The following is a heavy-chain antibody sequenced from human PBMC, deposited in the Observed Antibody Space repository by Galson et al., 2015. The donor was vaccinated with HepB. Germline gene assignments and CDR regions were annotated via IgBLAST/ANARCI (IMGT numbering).Heavy chain of an antibody. D-gene: IGHD3-10*01. Sequence: QSGAEVKKPGEFLKISCEGSGYNFATNWIGWVRQVPGKGLEWMGIIYPDNFDTRYSPSFEGHVTISADKSIATASLQWSSLKASDTAIYYCVRHEGKTGDGSEAFDVWGHGTLVTVS. V-gene: IGHV5-51*01. CDR2: IYPDNFDT. J-gene: IGHJ3*01. CDR3: VRHEGKTGDGSEAFDV. CDR1: GYNFATNW.